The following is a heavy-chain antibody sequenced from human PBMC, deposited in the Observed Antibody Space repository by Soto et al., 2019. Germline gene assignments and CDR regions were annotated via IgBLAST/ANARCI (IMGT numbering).Heavy chain of an antibody. D-gene: IGHD3-3*01. CDR2: ISGSGGST. CDR3: AKVVWEWLPFDAFDI. J-gene: IGHJ3*02. Sequence: GESLKISCAASGFTFSSYAMSWVRQAPGKGLEWVSAISGSGGSTYYADSVKGRFTISRDNSKNTLYLQMNSLRAEDTAVYYCAKVVWEWLPFDAFDIWGQGTMVTVSS. V-gene: IGHV3-23*01. CDR1: GFTFSSYA.